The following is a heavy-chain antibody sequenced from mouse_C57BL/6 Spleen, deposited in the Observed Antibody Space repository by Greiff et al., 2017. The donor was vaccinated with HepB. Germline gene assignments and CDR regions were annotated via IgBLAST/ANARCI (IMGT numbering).Heavy chain of an antibody. CDR1: GYAFTNYL. V-gene: IGHV1-54*01. D-gene: IGHD1-1*01. CDR3: ARDYYGSIHGGYFDY. CDR2: INPGSGGT. J-gene: IGHJ2*01. Sequence: QVQLKQSGAELVRPGTSVKVSCKASGYAFTNYLIEWVKQRPGQGLEWIGVINPGSGGTNYNEKFKGKATLTADKSSSTAYMQLSSLTSEDSAVYFCARDYYGSIHGGYFDYWGQGTTLTVSS.